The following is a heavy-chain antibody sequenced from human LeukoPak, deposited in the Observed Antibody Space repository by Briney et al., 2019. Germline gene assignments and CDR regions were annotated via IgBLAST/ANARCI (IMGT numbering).Heavy chain of an antibody. Sequence: SETLSLTCTVSGGSISSSSYYWGWIRQPPGKGLEWIGSIYYSGSTYYNPSLKSRVTISVDTSKNQFSLKLSSVTAADTAVYYCARSDYDFWSGYQLDYWGQGTLVTVSS. CDR3: ARSDYDFWSGYQLDY. D-gene: IGHD3-3*01. J-gene: IGHJ4*02. CDR2: IYYSGST. V-gene: IGHV4-39*01. CDR1: GGSISSSSYY.